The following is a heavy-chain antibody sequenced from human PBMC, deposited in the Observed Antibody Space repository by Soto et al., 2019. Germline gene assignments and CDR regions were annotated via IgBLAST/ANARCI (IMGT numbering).Heavy chain of an antibody. CDR2: IIPIFGTA. V-gene: IGHV1-69*12. CDR1: GGTFSSYA. Sequence: QVQLVQSGAEVKKPGSSVKVSCKASGGTFSSYAISWVRQAPGQGLEWMGGIIPIFGTANYAQKFQGRVTITADESTSTAYMELSGLRSEDTAVYYCARDSVATLYYYYGMDVWGQGTTVTVSS. D-gene: IGHD5-12*01. CDR3: ARDSVATLYYYYGMDV. J-gene: IGHJ6*02.